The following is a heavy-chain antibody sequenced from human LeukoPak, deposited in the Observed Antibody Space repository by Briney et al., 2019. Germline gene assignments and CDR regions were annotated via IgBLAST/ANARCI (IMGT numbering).Heavy chain of an antibody. CDR1: GFTFTSAW. CDR3: ITSASGAGYSSTWLLGS. Sequence: GGSLRLSCAASGFTFTSAWVNWVRQAPGKGLEWVGRIKAKTEGGTTDYAAPVKGRFTITREDSKDTLYLQMDSLKTEDAAVYYCITSASGAGYSSTWLLGSWGQGALVTVSS. D-gene: IGHD6-13*01. J-gene: IGHJ4*02. CDR2: IKAKTEGGTT. V-gene: IGHV3-15*01.